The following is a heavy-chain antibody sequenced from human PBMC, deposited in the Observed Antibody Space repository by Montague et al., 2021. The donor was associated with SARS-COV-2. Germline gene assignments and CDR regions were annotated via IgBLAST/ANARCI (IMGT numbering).Heavy chain of an antibody. CDR2: IYNSGST. V-gene: IGHV4-59*01. D-gene: IGHD6-13*01. CDR1: GGSISRYS. Sequence: SETLSLTCTVSGGSISRYSWTWIRQPPGKGLVWIGYIYNSGSTNYNPSLTSRVTISVDTSKNQFSLKLSSVAAADTAVYYCARVGRGSSWYQFAFDIWGQGTMVTVSS. CDR3: ARVGRGSSWYQFAFDI. J-gene: IGHJ3*02.